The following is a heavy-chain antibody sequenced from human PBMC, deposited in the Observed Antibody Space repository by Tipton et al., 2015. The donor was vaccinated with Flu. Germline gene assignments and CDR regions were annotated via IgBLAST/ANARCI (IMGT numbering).Heavy chain of an antibody. CDR3: ATPTPLQCAFDI. CDR2: INHSGST. V-gene: IGHV4-34*01. CDR1: GGSFSGYY. J-gene: IGHJ3*02. Sequence: TLSLTCAVYGGSFSGYYWSWIRQPPGKGLEWIGEINHSGSTNYNPSLKSRVTITVDTSKNQFSLKLSSVNAADTAVYYCATPTPLQCAFDIGGQGTMVTVSS. D-gene: IGHD4-11*01.